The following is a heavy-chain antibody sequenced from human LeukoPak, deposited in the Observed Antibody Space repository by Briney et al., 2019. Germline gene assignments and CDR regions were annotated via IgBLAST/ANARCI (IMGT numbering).Heavy chain of an antibody. Sequence: SETLSLTCSVSGGSISSARYYWSWIRQPPGKGLEWIGYVYFSGSTKYNPSLRSRVTISVDTSKNEFSLKLSSVTAADTAVYYCARDKTNGSGYYYYYGMDVWGPGTTVTVSS. CDR1: GGSISSARYY. CDR2: VYFSGST. D-gene: IGHD2-8*01. J-gene: IGHJ6*02. V-gene: IGHV4-61*01. CDR3: ARDKTNGSGYYYYYGMDV.